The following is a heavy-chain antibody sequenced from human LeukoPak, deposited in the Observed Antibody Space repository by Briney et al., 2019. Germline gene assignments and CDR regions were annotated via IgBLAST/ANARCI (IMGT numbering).Heavy chain of an antibody. D-gene: IGHD6-19*01. CDR2: ISSSSSYI. CDR3: ARAGGAVAGTGRFDY. Sequence: GGSLRLSCAASGFTFSSYWMSWVRQAPGKGLEWVSSISSSSSYIYYADSVKGRFTISRDNAKNSLYLQMNSLRAGDTAVYYCARAGGAVAGTGRFDYWGQGTLVTVSS. CDR1: GFTFSSYW. V-gene: IGHV3-21*01. J-gene: IGHJ4*02.